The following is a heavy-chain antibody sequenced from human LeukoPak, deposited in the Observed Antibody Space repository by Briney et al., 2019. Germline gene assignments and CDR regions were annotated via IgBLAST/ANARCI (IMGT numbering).Heavy chain of an antibody. V-gene: IGHV3-33*08. D-gene: IGHD2-2*01. J-gene: IGHJ6*02. Sequence: GGSLRLSCAASGFTFSSYGMHWVRQAPGKALEWVAVIWYDGSNKYYADSVKGRFTISRDNSKNTLYLQMNSLRAEDTAVYYCAREDIVVVPAATSDYYYYYYGMDVWGQGTTVTVSS. CDR3: AREDIVVVPAATSDYYYYYYGMDV. CDR2: IWYDGSNK. CDR1: GFTFSSYG.